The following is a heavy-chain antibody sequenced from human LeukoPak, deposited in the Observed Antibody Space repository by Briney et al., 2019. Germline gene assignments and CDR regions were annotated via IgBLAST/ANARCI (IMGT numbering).Heavy chain of an antibody. D-gene: IGHD6-6*01. CDR1: GGSISSGGYY. J-gene: IGHJ4*02. V-gene: IGHV4-30-2*01. Sequence: SETLSLTCTVSGGSISSGGYYWSWIRQPPGKGLEWIGYIYHSGSTYYNPSLKSRVTISVDRSKNQFSLKLSSVTAADTAVYYCARDLSSSPPYFDYWGQGTLVTVSS. CDR2: IYHSGST. CDR3: ARDLSSSPPYFDY.